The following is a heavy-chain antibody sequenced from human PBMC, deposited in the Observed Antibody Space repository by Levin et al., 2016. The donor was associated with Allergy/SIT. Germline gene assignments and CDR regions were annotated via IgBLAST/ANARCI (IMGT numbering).Heavy chain of an antibody. V-gene: IGHV4-59*08. CDR1: GGSISSYY. CDR3: ARLGWSSGLDY. Sequence: SETLSLTCTVSGGSISSYYWSWIRQPPGKGLEWIGYIYYSGSTNYNPSLKSRVTISVDTSKNQFSLKLSSVTAADTAVYYCARLGWSSGLDYWGQGTLVTVSS. CDR2: IYYSGST. D-gene: IGHD6-25*01. J-gene: IGHJ4*02.